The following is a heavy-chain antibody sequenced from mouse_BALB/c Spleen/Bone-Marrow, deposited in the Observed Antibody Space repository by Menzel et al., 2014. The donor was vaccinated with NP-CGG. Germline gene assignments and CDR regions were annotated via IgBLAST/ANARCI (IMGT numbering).Heavy chain of an antibody. CDR1: GYTFSSYW. V-gene: IGHV1-9*01. D-gene: IGHD2-12*01. CDR3: AKYYRYDY. CDR2: ILPGSGST. J-gene: IGHJ2*01. Sequence: VQLQQSGAELMKPGASVKISCKATGYTFSSYWIEWVKQRPGHGLEWIGEILPGSGSTNYNEKFKGKATFTADTSSNTPYIQLITLTSEYSAVYYFAKYYRYDYWGQGTTLTFSS.